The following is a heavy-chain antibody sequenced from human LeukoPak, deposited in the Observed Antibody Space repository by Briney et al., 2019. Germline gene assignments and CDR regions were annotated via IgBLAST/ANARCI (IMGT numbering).Heavy chain of an antibody. CDR1: GFTFSSYG. V-gene: IGHV3-33*06. CDR3: AKDQDHDYGDYGWVDY. CDR2: IWYDGSNK. J-gene: IGHJ4*02. Sequence: GGSLRLSFAASGFTFSSYGMHWVRQAPGKGLEWVAVIWYDGSNKYYADSVKGRFTISRDNSKNTLYLQMNSLRAEDTAVYYCAKDQDHDYGDYGWVDYWGQGTLVTVSS. D-gene: IGHD4-17*01.